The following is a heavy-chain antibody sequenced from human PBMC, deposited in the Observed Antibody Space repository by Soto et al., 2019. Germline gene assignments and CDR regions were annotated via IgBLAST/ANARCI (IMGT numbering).Heavy chain of an antibody. J-gene: IGHJ4*02. CDR3: ARDIRGYSRAFDY. Sequence: SETLSLTCTVSGDSVSSYNYYWTWIRQPPGKGLEWIGYIYSSGSTNYNPSLKSRVTISLDTSNNQFSLKLTSVTAADTAIYYCARDIRGYSRAFDYWGQGTLVTVSS. CDR2: IYSSGST. D-gene: IGHD5-18*01. V-gene: IGHV4-61*01. CDR1: GDSVSSYNYY.